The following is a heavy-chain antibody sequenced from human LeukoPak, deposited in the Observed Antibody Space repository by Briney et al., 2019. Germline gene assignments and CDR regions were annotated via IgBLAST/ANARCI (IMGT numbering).Heavy chain of an antibody. D-gene: IGHD1-26*01. V-gene: IGHV3-7*01. J-gene: IGHJ4*02. CDR2: IKKDGSEK. CDR1: KFTFSSYS. CDR3: ARDMVGAGYYFDY. Sequence: GGSLRLSCAASKFTFSSYSMNWVRQAPGKGLEWVANIKKDGSEKYYVDSVKGRFTISRDNAKNSLYLQMNSLRAEDTAIYYCARDMVGAGYYFDYWGQGTLVTVSS.